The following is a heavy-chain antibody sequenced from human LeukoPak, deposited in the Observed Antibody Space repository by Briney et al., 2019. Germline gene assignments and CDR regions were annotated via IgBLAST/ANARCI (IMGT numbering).Heavy chain of an antibody. D-gene: IGHD3-9*01. CDR2: IRSKRYGGTT. J-gene: IGHJ4*02. CDR3: SRSYDVLTGYFPPDY. V-gene: IGHV3-49*03. CDR1: GFTCGDSV. Sequence: GGSLRLSCTASGFTCGDSVMSWFRQAPGKGLEWVVFIRSKRYGGTTQYAASVKGRFTISRDDSKRMAYLQMNSLKTEDTAVYYCSRSYDVLTGYFPPDYWGQGTLVTVSS.